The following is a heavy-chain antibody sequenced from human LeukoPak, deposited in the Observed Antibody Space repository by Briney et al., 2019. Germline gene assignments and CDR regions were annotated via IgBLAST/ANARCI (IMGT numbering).Heavy chain of an antibody. CDR3: AKYGPQDSGSSHFDY. V-gene: IGHV3-23*01. CDR2: IRDSGSST. Sequence: GGSLRLSCVASGFSLSNFQMYWVRQAPGKGLEWVSAIRDSGSSTHYADSVKGRFTTSRDNSKNTLFLQMNSLRAEDTAIYYCAKYGPQDSGSSHFDYWGQGALVTVSS. J-gene: IGHJ4*02. D-gene: IGHD1-26*01. CDR1: GFSLSNFQ.